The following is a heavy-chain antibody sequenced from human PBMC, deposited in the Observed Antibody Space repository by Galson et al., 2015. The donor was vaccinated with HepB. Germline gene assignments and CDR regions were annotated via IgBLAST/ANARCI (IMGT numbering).Heavy chain of an antibody. D-gene: IGHD4/OR15-4a*01. CDR2: IFSGGST. CDR1: GFSVNTYY. Sequence: SLRLSCAASGFSVNTYYMSWVRQAPGKGLEWVSVIFSGGSTCYKDSVKGRFTISRDISKNTLYLQMNSLRAGDTAMYYCAREEKDYGDTGAFDIWGQGIMVIVSS. V-gene: IGHV3-53*01. J-gene: IGHJ3*02. CDR3: AREEKDYGDTGAFDI.